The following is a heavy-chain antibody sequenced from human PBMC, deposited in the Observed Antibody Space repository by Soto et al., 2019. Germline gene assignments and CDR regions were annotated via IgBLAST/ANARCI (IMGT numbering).Heavy chain of an antibody. CDR3: ARILGIYSISSPFDY. Sequence: TSETLSLTCTVSGGSISSYYWNWIRQPPGKGLEWIWYICYSGSTNYNPSLKGRVTISIETSKNQFCLQLNSVTAADTAVYYCARILGIYSISSPFDYWGQGTLVTVSS. CDR2: ICYSGST. V-gene: IGHV4-59*01. CDR1: GGSISSYY. D-gene: IGHD6-6*01. J-gene: IGHJ4*02.